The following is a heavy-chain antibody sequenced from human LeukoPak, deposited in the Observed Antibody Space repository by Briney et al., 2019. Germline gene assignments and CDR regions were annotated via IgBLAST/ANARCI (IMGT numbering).Heavy chain of an antibody. V-gene: IGHV3-49*04. J-gene: IGHJ6*03. CDR3: TSDILTGYPYYYYYYMDV. CDR1: GFTFGDYA. D-gene: IGHD3-9*01. CDR2: IRSKAYGGTT. Sequence: TGGSLRLSCTASGFTFGDYAMSWVRQAPGKGLEWVGFIRSKAYGGTTEYAASVKGRFTISRDDSKSIAYLQMNSLKTEDTAVYYCTSDILTGYPYYYYYYMDVWGKGTTVTISS.